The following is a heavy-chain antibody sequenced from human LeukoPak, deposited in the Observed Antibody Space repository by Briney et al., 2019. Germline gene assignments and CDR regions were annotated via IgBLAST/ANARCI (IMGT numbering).Heavy chain of an antibody. V-gene: IGHV1-2*02. CDR2: INPNSGGT. Sequence: ASVKVSCKASGYTFTGYYMHWLRQAPGQGLEWMGWINPNSGGTNYAQKFQGRVTMTRDTAISTAYMELSRLRSDDTAVYCCARVVSASHPFDYWGQGTLVTVSS. CDR1: GYTFTGYY. J-gene: IGHJ4*02. CDR3: ARVVSASHPFDY. D-gene: IGHD3-3*02.